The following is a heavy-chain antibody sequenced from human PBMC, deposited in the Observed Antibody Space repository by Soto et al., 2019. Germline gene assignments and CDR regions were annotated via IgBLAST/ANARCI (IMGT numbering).Heavy chain of an antibody. CDR2: ISSSGSTI. D-gene: IGHD4-17*01. Sequence: QVQLMESGGGLVKPGGSLRLSCAASGFTFSDYYMSWVSQAPGKGLEWVSYISSSGSTIYYADSVKGRFTISRDNAKNSLYLQMNSLRAEDTALYYCASPTVTPHYGMDVWGQGTTVTVSS. J-gene: IGHJ6*02. CDR1: GFTFSDYY. CDR3: ASPTVTPHYGMDV. V-gene: IGHV3-11*01.